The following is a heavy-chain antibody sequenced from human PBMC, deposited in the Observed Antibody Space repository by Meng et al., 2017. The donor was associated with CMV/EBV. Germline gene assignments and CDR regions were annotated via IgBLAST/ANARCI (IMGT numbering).Heavy chain of an antibody. V-gene: IGHV4-39*07. Sequence: GSLRLSCTVSGGSISSSSYYWGWIRQPPGKGLEWIGSSYYSGSTDYNPSLKSRVTISVDTSKNQFSLKLSSVTAADTAVYYCAREPLGSSWSPLHFDYWGQGTLVTVSS. CDR1: GGSISSSSYY. CDR2: SYYSGST. J-gene: IGHJ4*02. CDR3: AREPLGSSWSPLHFDY. D-gene: IGHD6-13*01.